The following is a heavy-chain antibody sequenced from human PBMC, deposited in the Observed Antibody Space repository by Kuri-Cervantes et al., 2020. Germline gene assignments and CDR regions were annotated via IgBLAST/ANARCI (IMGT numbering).Heavy chain of an antibody. CDR2: ISGYNGNT. J-gene: IGHJ6*02. V-gene: IGHV1-18*04. D-gene: IGHD1-26*01. Sequence: SVKVSCKAYGYTITRYGISWVRQAPGQGLEWMGWISGYNGNTKYAQKSQGRVTMTTDTSTSTAYMELRSLRSDDTAVYYCARDWGGGSYYYYYYYGMDVWGQGTTVTVSS. CDR3: ARDWGGGSYYYYYYYGMDV. CDR1: GYTITRYG.